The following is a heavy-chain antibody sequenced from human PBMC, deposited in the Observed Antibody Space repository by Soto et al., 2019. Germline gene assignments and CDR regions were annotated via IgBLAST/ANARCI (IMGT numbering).Heavy chain of an antibody. CDR1: GFTFDSYA. V-gene: IGHV3-23*01. D-gene: IGHD1-26*01. J-gene: IGHJ4*02. CDR3: AKYSGSYYSFEY. CDR2: ISSNGGNT. Sequence: EVQLLESGGGLVQPGGSLRLSCAASGFTFDSYAMSWVRQAPGKGLEWVSAISSNGGNTYYADSVKGRFTISRDNSKNTLYLQMNSLSAEDTAVYYCAKYSGSYYSFEYWGQGTLVSVSS.